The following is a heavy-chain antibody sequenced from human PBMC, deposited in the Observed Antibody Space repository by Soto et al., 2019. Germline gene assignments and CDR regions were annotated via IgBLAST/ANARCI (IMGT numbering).Heavy chain of an antibody. J-gene: IGHJ6*02. CDR3: AREPGGHYGSGSYYLRYYYGMDV. D-gene: IGHD3-10*01. CDR1: GFTFSSYA. Sequence: GGSLRLSCAASGFTFSSYAMHWVRQAPGKGLEWVAVISYDGSNKYYADSVKGRFTISRDNSKNTLYLQMNSLRAEGTAVYYCAREPGGHYGSGSYYLRYYYGMDVWGQGTTVTVSS. V-gene: IGHV3-30-3*01. CDR2: ISYDGSNK.